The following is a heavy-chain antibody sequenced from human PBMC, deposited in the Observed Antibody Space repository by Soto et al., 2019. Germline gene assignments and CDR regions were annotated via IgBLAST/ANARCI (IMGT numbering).Heavy chain of an antibody. CDR2: ISYDGIDK. J-gene: IGHJ4*02. D-gene: IGHD3-16*01. V-gene: IGHV3-30*03. CDR3: ARDLWERATIRPDY. CDR1: GFTFSSFG. Sequence: QVQLVESGGGVVQPGRSLRLSCAASGFTFSSFGIHWVRQAPGKGLEWVAVISYDGIDKNYADSVKGRFTISRENSKHMVYLQMNSLRAEYTAVYYCARDLWERATIRPDYWGQGILVTVSS.